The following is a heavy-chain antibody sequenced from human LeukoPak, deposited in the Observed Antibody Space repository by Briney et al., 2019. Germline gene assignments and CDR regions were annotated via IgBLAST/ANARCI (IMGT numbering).Heavy chain of an antibody. D-gene: IGHD4-11*01. CDR1: GFTLGDYS. CDR2: ISSSSSTI. CDR3: ARELRLPDPPNFDY. Sequence: QSGGSLRLSCTASGFTLGDYSMSWVRQAPGKGREGVSYISSSSSTIYYADSVKGRFTISRDNAKNSLYLQMNSLRAEDTAVYYCARELRLPDPPNFDYWGQGTLVTVSS. V-gene: IGHV3-48*01. J-gene: IGHJ4*02.